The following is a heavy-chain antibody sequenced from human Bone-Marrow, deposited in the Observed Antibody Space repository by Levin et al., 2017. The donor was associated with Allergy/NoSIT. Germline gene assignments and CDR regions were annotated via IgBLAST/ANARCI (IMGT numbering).Heavy chain of an antibody. D-gene: IGHD3-9*01. CDR3: ASIPFSDLRYLDWRHYYYGVDV. J-gene: IGHJ6*02. Sequence: TSETLSLTCATSGFTFSTYTMSWVRQAPGKGLEWVAFIDSRSTTKYYADSVKGRFTISRDNVKNSLYLQMSSLRAEDTAVYYCASIPFSDLRYLDWRHYYYGVDVWGQGTTVTVSS. CDR2: IDSRSTTK. V-gene: IGHV3-48*04. CDR1: GFTFSTYT.